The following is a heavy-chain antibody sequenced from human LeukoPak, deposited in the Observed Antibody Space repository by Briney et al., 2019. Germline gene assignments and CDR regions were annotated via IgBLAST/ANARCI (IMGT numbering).Heavy chain of an antibody. CDR1: GFTFSNYA. J-gene: IGHJ4*02. Sequence: GGSLRLSCAASGFTFSNYAMSWVRQAPRKGLEWVSGISGSGDNTYYADSVKGRFTVSRDNSKNTLYLQMNSPRAEDTAAYYCAKDGNWARFENWGQGTLVTVSS. CDR2: ISGSGDNT. V-gene: IGHV3-23*01. CDR3: AKDGNWARFEN. D-gene: IGHD7-27*01.